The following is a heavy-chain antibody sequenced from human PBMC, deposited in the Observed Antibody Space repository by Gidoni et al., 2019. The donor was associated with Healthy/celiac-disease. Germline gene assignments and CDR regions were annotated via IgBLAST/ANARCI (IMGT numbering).Heavy chain of an antibody. CDR3: ARDSGRFLEWLCPDY. D-gene: IGHD3-3*01. CDR1: GFTFSSYA. V-gene: IGHV3-30-3*01. J-gene: IGHJ4*02. Sequence: QVQLVESGGGVVQPGRSLRLSCAAAGFTFSSYATHWVRQAPGKGLEWVAVISYDGSNKYYADSVKGRFTISRDNSKNTLYLQMNSLRAEDTAVYYCARDSGRFLEWLCPDYWGQGTLVTVSS. CDR2: ISYDGSNK.